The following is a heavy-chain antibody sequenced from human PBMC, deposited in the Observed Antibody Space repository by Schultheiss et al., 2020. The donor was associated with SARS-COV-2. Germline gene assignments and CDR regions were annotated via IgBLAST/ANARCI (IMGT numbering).Heavy chain of an antibody. Sequence: SETLSLTCIVYGASCSGCASPQGRGWRALGKSINNSSLKSRVTISIDTSKKQLSLKLTSVTAADTAVYYCARGPAPYSDFWSDSYTGWFDPWGQGTLVTVSS. V-gene: IGHV4-34*01. CDR3: ARGPAPYSDFWSDSYTGWFDP. J-gene: IGHJ5*02. D-gene: IGHD3-3*01. CDR2: SI. CDR1: GASCSG.